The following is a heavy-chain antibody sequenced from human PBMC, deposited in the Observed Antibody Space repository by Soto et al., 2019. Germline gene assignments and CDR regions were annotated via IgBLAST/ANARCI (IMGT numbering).Heavy chain of an antibody. J-gene: IGHJ6*02. V-gene: IGHV4-30-4*01. Sequence: QVQLQESGPGLVKPSQTLSLTCTVSGGSISSGDYYWSWIRQPPGKGLEWIGYIYYSGSTYYNPSLKSRVTISVDTSKNQFSLKLSSVTAADTAVYYCEMAAAGQYYYYGMDVWGQGTTVTVSS. D-gene: IGHD6-13*01. CDR1: GGSISSGDYY. CDR3: EMAAAGQYYYYGMDV. CDR2: IYYSGST.